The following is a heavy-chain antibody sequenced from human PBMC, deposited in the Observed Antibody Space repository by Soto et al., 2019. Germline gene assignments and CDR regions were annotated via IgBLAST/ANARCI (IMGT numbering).Heavy chain of an antibody. CDR2: IKQDGSEK. J-gene: IGHJ4*02. CDR1: GFTLSTYW. V-gene: IGHV3-7*01. D-gene: IGHD6-13*01. Sequence: EVQVVESGGGLVQPGGSLRLSCAASGFTLSTYWMTWVRQAPGKGLEWVANIKQDGSEKYYVDSVKGRFTVSRDNAKNSLYLQMNSLRTEDTAVYHCGTADRGTAAGGTVQWGQGTLVTVSS. CDR3: GTADRGTAAGGTVQ.